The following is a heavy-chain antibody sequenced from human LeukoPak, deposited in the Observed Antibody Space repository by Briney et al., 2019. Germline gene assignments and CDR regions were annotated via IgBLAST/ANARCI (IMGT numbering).Heavy chain of an antibody. CDR1: GFTFSSYG. D-gene: IGHD1-26*01. V-gene: IGHV3-30*18. CDR2: ISYDGSNK. J-gene: IGHJ6*02. Sequence: PGRSLRLSCAASGFTFSSYGMHWVRQAPGKGLEWVAVISYDGSNKYYADSVKGRFTISRDNSKNTLYLQMNSLRAEDTAVYYCAKDLEWELLRYYYYGMDVWGQGTTVTVSS. CDR3: AKDLEWELLRYYYYGMDV.